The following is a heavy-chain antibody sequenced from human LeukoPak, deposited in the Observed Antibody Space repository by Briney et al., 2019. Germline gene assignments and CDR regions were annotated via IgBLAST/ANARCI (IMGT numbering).Heavy chain of an antibody. D-gene: IGHD3-22*01. CDR2: ISGSGGST. CDR3: AKPTYYDSSGYSPFDY. CDR1: GFTFSSYP. J-gene: IGHJ4*02. Sequence: PGGSLRLSCAASGFTFSSYPMSWVRQAPGKGLEWVSAISGSGGSTYYADSVKGRFTISRDNSKNTLYLQMNSLRAEDTGVYYCAKPTYYDSSGYSPFDYWGQGTLVTVSS. V-gene: IGHV3-23*01.